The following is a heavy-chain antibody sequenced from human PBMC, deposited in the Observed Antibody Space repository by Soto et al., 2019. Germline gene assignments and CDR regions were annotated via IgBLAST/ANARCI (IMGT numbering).Heavy chain of an antibody. D-gene: IGHD5-18*01. CDR1: GGSISSGGYY. CDR2: IYYSGST. Sequence: QVQLQESGPGLVKPSQTLSLTCSVSGGSISSGGYYWSWIRQHPGKGLEWIGYIYYSGSTYYNPSLKSQVSISVDTYKNHFALKLSSVTAADAAVYFCARGGRGFTYGQGGLTYEYWGQGTLVTVSS. CDR3: ARGGRGFTYGQGGLTYEY. V-gene: IGHV4-31*01. J-gene: IGHJ4*02.